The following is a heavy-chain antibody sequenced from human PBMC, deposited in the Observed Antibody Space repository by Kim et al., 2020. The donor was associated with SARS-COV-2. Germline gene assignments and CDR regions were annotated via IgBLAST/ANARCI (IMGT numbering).Heavy chain of an antibody. Sequence: SETLSLTCTVSGGSISSSSYYWGWIRQPPGKGLEWIGSIYYSGSTYYNPSLKSRVTISVDTSKNQFSLKLSSVTAADTAVYYCARHEFLEWLFDYWGQGTLVTVSS. J-gene: IGHJ4*02. CDR1: GGSISSSSYY. CDR2: IYYSGST. V-gene: IGHV4-39*01. D-gene: IGHD3-3*01. CDR3: ARHEFLEWLFDY.